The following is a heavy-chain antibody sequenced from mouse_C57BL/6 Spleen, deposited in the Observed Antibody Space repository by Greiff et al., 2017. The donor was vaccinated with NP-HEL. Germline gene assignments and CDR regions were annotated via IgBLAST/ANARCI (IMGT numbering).Heavy chain of an antibody. CDR1: GFTFSDYG. J-gene: IGHJ2*01. V-gene: IGHV5-17*01. CDR2: ISSGSSTN. CDR3: ARAYYGNYLYYCDY. Sequence: EVQVVESGGGLVKPGGSLKLSCAASGFTFSDYGMHWVRQAPEKGLEWVAYISSGSSTNYYADTVKGRFTISRYNSKNTLFLQMTSLRSEDTAMYYCARAYYGNYLYYCDYWGQGTTLTVSS. D-gene: IGHD2-10*01.